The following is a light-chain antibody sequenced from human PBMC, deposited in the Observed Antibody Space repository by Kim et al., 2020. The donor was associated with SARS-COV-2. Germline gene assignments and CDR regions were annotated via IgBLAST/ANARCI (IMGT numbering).Light chain of an antibody. CDR2: DAS. Sequence: SLSPGEITTPSCRASQSVSSYLAWYQQKPGQAPRLLIYDASNRATGIPARFSGSGSGTDFTLTISSLEPEDFAVYYCQQRSNWLTFGGGTKVEIK. V-gene: IGKV3-11*01. J-gene: IGKJ4*01. CDR1: QSVSSY. CDR3: QQRSNWLT.